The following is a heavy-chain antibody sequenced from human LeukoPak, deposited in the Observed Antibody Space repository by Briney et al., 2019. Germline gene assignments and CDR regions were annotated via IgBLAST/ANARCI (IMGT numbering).Heavy chain of an antibody. J-gene: IGHJ4*02. CDR2: IKEDGSEK. Sequence: GGSLRLSCAASGFTLTNYWMIWVRQAPGKGLEWVANIKEDGSEKHYVDSVKGRFTISRDNAKNSLYLQMNSLRAEDTAVYYRARDILVGENYMAGARPRDFDYWGQGTLVTVSS. D-gene: IGHD6-6*01. CDR3: ARDILVGENYMAGARPRDFDY. V-gene: IGHV3-7*01. CDR1: GFTLTNYW.